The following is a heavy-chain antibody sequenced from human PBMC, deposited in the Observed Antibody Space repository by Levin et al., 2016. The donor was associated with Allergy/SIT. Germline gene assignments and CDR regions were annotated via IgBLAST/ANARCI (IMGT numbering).Heavy chain of an antibody. J-gene: IGHJ4*02. Sequence: ASVKVSCKATGYIFTSYYLHWVRQAPGQGLEWMGWINPNSGGTNYAQKFQGWVTMTRDTSISTAYMELSRLRSDDTAVYYCARADGYDFWSGYADYWGQGTLVTVSS. CDR2: INPNSGGT. CDR1: GYIFTSYY. D-gene: IGHD3-3*01. V-gene: IGHV1-2*04. CDR3: ARADGYDFWSGYADY.